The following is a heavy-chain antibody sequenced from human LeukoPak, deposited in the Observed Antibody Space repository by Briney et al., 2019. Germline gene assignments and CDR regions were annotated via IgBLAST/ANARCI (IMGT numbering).Heavy chain of an antibody. D-gene: IGHD3-3*01. Sequence: GASVKVSCKASGDTFSNYAISWVRQAPGQGPEWMGGIIPMFGTANYAQKFQDRVTIIADEFTSTAYMELSSLRSEDTAVYYCASFGVVNHRYYYYYYMDVWGNGTTVTVSS. CDR2: IIPMFGTA. J-gene: IGHJ6*03. CDR3: ASFGVVNHRYYYYYYMDV. V-gene: IGHV1-69*13. CDR1: GDTFSNYA.